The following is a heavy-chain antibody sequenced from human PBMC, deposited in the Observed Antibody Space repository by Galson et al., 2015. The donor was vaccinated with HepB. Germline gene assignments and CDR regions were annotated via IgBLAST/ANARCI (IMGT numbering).Heavy chain of an antibody. Sequence: SLRLSCAASGFTFGSYGMHWVRQGTGMGLVWVSRINSDGSSTSYADSVRGRFTISRDNAKNTLYLQMNDLRVDDTGLYYCIRSRSNYYGFFDYWGQGTLVTASS. CDR1: GFTFGSYG. CDR3: IRSRSNYYGFFDY. J-gene: IGHJ4*02. CDR2: INSDGSST. D-gene: IGHD3-22*01. V-gene: IGHV3-74*01.